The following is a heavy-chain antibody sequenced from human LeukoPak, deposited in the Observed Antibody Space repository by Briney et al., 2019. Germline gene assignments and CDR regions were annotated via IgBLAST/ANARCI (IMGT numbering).Heavy chain of an antibody. CDR1: GGSISSGGHY. CDR2: IYYSVST. Sequence: SQTLSLTCTVSGGSISSGGHYWRWIRQHPGKGLEWLGYIYYSVSTYYNPSLKRRVTISVDTSKNQCSLKLNSVTAADTAVYFCASRSPPGETGYFDYWGQGTLVTVSS. V-gene: IGHV4-31*03. CDR3: ASRSPPGETGYFDY. J-gene: IGHJ4*02. D-gene: IGHD2-21*01.